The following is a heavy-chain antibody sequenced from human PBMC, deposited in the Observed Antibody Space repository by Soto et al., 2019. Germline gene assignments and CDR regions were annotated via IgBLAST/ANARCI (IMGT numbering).Heavy chain of an antibody. V-gene: IGHV3-15*07. J-gene: IGHJ4*02. CDR3: ARGYSVTYY. Sequence: PGGSLRLSCAASGFTFSNAWMNWVRQAPGKGLEWVGRIKSKTDGGTTQYAASVRGRFTISRDDSNNIAYLQMNSLKTEDTALYYCARGYSVTYYWGQGTLVTVSS. CDR1: GFTFSNAW. CDR2: IKSKTDGGTT. D-gene: IGHD2-21*01.